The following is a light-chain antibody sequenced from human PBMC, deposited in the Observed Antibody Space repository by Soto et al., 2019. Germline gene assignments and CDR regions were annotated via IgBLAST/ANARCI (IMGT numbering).Light chain of an antibody. Sequence: DIQLTQSPSFLSASVGDRVTITCRASQGISSSLAWYHQKPGKAPRLLIYAASTLESGVPSRFSGNESGTEFSLTISSLQPEDSATYYCQHLNSYLRATFGQGTKLEIK. V-gene: IGKV1-9*01. J-gene: IGKJ2*01. CDR2: AAS. CDR1: QGISSS. CDR3: QHLNSYLRAT.